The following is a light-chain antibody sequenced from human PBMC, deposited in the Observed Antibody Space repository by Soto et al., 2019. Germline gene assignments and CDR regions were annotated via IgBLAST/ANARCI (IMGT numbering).Light chain of an antibody. J-gene: IGKJ1*01. CDR2: WAS. CDR1: QRVLYSSSNKNY. CDR3: QQYCISSWT. V-gene: IGKV4-1*01. Sequence: DIVMTQSPDSLAVSLGERATINCKSSQRVLYSSSNKNYLAWYQQKPGQPPKLLIYWASTRESGVPDRFSGSGSGPDFTLNFISLQADDVACYYCQQYCISSWTSGQGTNVEIK.